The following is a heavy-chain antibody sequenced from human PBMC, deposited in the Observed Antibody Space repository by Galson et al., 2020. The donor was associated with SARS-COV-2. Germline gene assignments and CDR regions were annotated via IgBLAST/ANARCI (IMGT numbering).Heavy chain of an antibody. CDR2: MNPNSGNT. CDR1: GYTFTSYD. D-gene: IGHD3-10*01. Sequence: ASVKVSCKASGYTFTSYDINWVRQATGQGLEWMGWMNPNSGNTGYAQKFQGRVTMTRNTSISTAYMELSSLRSEDTAVYYCARDGVWFGEHYYYYGMDVWGQGTTVTVSS. J-gene: IGHJ6*02. V-gene: IGHV1-8*01. CDR3: ARDGVWFGEHYYYYGMDV.